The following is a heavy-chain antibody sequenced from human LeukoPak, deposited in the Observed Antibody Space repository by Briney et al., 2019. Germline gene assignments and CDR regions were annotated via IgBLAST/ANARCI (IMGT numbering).Heavy chain of an antibody. CDR1: GDSISGSY. J-gene: IGHJ6*02. CDR3: ARLGRAAAAGAYDYHALDV. Sequence: PSETLSLTCTVSGDSISGSYWSWIRQPPGKRLEWIGSGSTNYNPSLKSRVTFSVDTSKNQFSMKLNSVTAADTALYYCARLGRAAAAGAYDYHALDVWGQGTTVTVSS. V-gene: IGHV4-59*08. CDR2: GST. D-gene: IGHD6-25*01.